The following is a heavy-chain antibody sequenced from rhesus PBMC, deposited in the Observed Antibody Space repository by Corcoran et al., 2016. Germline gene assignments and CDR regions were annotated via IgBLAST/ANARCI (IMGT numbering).Heavy chain of an antibody. CDR3: AKVPGGDY. J-gene: IGHJ4*01. CDR1: GFTFSSYW. V-gene: IGHV3S25*01. Sequence: EVQLVESGGGLAKPGGSLRLSCAASGFTFSSYWLNWVRQAPGKGLGCVSAINMGGGSTYYADSVKGRFTITRDNSKNTLSLQMNSLRAEDTAVYYCAKVPGGDYWGQGVLVTVSS. CDR2: INMGGGST.